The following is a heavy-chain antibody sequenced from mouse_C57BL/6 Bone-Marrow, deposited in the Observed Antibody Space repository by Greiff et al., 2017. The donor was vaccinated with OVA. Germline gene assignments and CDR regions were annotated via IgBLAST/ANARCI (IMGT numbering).Heavy chain of an antibody. Sequence: VQLQQSGPELVKPGASVKISCKASGYTFTDYYMNWVKQSHGKSLEWIGDINPNNGGTSYNQKFKGKATLTVDKSSSTAYMELRSLTSEDSAVYYCARRIYYGYYGWYFDVWGTGTTVTVSS. CDR3: ARRIYYGYYGWYFDV. CDR2: INPNNGGT. D-gene: IGHD2-1*01. V-gene: IGHV1-26*01. CDR1: GYTFTDYY. J-gene: IGHJ1*03.